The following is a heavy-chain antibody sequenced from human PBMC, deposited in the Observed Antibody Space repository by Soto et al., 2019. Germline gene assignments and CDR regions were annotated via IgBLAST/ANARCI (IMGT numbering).Heavy chain of an antibody. CDR3: ARHWGNSIAVAAMGDYDYYYDRDV. CDR2: IHYSGST. D-gene: IGHD6-19*01. CDR1: GGSISSGSYY. J-gene: IGHJ6*02. Sequence: QMQLQESGPGLVKPSETLSLTCSVSGGSISSGSYYWDWIRQPPGKGLEWIGSIHYSGSTYYNPSLGCRVTIPVDTSKYQFSLKLSSVTEADTAVYYGARHWGNSIAVAAMGDYDYYYDRDVGGHWTTFIVS. V-gene: IGHV4-39*01.